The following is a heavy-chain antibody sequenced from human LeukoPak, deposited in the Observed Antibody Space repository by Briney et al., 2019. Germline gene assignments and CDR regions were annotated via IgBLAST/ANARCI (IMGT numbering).Heavy chain of an antibody. CDR1: GGTFSSYA. V-gene: IGHV1-69*05. CDR2: IIPIFGTA. J-gene: IGHJ4*02. D-gene: IGHD5-18*01. Sequence: GASVKVSCKASGGTFSSYAISWVRQATGQGLEWMGRIIPIFGTANYAQKFQGRVTITTDESTSTAYMELSSLRSEDTAVYYCATGEIQLWFDYWGQGTLVTVSS. CDR3: ATGEIQLWFDY.